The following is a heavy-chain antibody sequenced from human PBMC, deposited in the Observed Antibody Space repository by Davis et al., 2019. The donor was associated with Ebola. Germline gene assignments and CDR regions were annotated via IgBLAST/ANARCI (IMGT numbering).Heavy chain of an antibody. CDR2: IYSSGST. CDR3: AKAGYYDSSGKDY. J-gene: IGHJ4*02. V-gene: IGHV3-53*04. Sequence: GGSLRLSCAASGFTVSSNYMSWVRQAPGKGLEWVSVIYSSGSTDYADSVKGRFTISRHNSKNTLYLQMNSLRAEDTAVYYCAKAGYYDSSGKDYWGQGTLVTVSS. D-gene: IGHD3-22*01. CDR1: GFTVSSNY.